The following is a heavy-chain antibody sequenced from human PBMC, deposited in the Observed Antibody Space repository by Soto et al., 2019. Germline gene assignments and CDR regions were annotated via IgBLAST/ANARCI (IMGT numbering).Heavy chain of an antibody. CDR1: GFTFSSYW. CDR3: ARGGRRGDY. J-gene: IGHJ4*02. CDR2: IKQEGSEK. V-gene: IGHV3-7*01. Sequence: EVQLVESGGGLVQPGGSLRLSCAASGFTFSSYWMSWVRQAPGKGLEWVANIKQEGSEKYYVDSVKGRFTISRDNANNSLYLQMSSLRAEDAAVYYCARGGRRGDYWGQGSLFTVS. D-gene: IGHD1-26*01.